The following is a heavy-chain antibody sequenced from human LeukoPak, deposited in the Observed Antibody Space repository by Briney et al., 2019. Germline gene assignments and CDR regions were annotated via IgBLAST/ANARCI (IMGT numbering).Heavy chain of an antibody. Sequence: GGSLRLSCAASGFTFNNYYMSWIRRAPGKGLEWISYISISGYSTYYADSVKGRFTISRDNAKNSLYLQMNNLRPEDTAFYYCARRYDFWSGYYGWFDLWGQGTLVTVSS. D-gene: IGHD3-3*01. CDR2: ISISGYST. J-gene: IGHJ5*02. CDR1: GFTFNNYY. V-gene: IGHV3-11*04. CDR3: ARRYDFWSGYYGWFDL.